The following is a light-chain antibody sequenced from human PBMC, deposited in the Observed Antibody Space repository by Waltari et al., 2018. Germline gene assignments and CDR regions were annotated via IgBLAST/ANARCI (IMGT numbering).Light chain of an antibody. V-gene: IGKV3-20*01. CDR2: GTS. Sequence: CRASQSKGRSLAWYQQKPGQPPRLLIYGTSNRATGIPDRFSGGGSATDFSLTISRLEPEDVAMYYCQHYVSLPVTFGQGTKVEIK. CDR3: QHYVSLPVT. J-gene: IGKJ1*01. CDR1: QSKGRS.